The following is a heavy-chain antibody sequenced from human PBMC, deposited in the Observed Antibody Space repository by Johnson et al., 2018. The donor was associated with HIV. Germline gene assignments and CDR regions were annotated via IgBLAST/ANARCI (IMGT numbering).Heavy chain of an antibody. CDR2: ISYDGSNK. J-gene: IGHJ3*02. V-gene: IGHV3-30*18. Sequence: QVQLVESGGGVVQPGRSLRLSCAASGFTFSSYGMHWVRQAPGKGLEWVAVISYDGSNKYYADSVKGRFTISRDNSKNMLYLQMNSLRAEDTAGYYCAKDSDKWAISGDDAFDIWGQGTMVTVSS. CDR3: AKDSDKWAISGDDAFDI. CDR1: GFTFSSYG. D-gene: IGHD1-26*01.